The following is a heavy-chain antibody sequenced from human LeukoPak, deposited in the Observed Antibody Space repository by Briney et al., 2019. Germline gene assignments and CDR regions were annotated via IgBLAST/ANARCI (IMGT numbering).Heavy chain of an antibody. CDR1: EFTVSNNY. CDR2: IYSGGAT. V-gene: IGHV3-53*01. CDR3: ARDPRWYDP. J-gene: IGHJ5*02. Sequence: GGSLRLSCAVSEFTVSNNYMSWVRQAPGKGPEWVSLIYSGGATYYADSVRGRFTISRDNSKNTLYLQTNSLRVEDTAVYYCARDPRWYDPWGQGALVTVSS.